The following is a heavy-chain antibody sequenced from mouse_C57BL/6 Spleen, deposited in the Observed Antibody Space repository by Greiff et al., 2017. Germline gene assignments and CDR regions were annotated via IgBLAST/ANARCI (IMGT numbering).Heavy chain of an antibody. CDR1: GYSFTDYE. D-gene: IGHD2-2*01. J-gene: IGHJ4*01. CDR3: TDGGYDGLLGGKGAMDY. CDR2: IDPETGGT. V-gene: IGHV1-15*01. Sequence: QVQLKQSGAELVRPGASVTLSCKASGYSFTDYEMHWVKQTPVHGLEWIGAIDPETGGTAYNQKFKGKAILTADKSSSTAYMELRSLTSEDSAVYYCTDGGYDGLLGGKGAMDYWGQGTSVTVSS.